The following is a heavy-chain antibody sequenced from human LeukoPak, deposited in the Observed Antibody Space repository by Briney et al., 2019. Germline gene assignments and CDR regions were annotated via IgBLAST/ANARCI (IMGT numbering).Heavy chain of an antibody. V-gene: IGHV5-51*01. CDR2: IYPGDSDT. D-gene: IGHD1-26*01. CDR1: GYSFTSYW. Sequence: GESLKISCKGSGYSFTSYWIGWVRQMPGEGLEWMGIIYPGDSDTRYSPSFQGQVTISADKSISTAYLQWSSLKASDTAMYYCARPPVLGATNDAFDIWGQGTMVTVSS. CDR3: ARPPVLGATNDAFDI. J-gene: IGHJ3*02.